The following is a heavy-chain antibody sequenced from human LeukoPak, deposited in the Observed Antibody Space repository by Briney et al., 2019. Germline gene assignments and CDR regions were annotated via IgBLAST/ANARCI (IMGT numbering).Heavy chain of an antibody. V-gene: IGHV3-30-3*01. CDR1: GFTFSSYG. CDR2: ISYDGSNK. Sequence: GGSLRLSCTASGFTFSSYGMHWVRQAPGKGLEWVAVISYDGSNKYNADSVKGRFTISRDNSKNTLYLQMNSLRAEDTAVYYCAGSSTNLPRGNYYYYYMDVWGKGTTVTVSS. CDR3: AGSSTNLPRGNYYYYYMDV. J-gene: IGHJ6*03. D-gene: IGHD2-2*01.